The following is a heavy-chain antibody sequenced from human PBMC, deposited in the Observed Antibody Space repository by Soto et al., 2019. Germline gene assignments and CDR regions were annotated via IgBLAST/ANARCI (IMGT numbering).Heavy chain of an antibody. CDR2: INPSVGST. CDR1: GYTFTSYY. V-gene: IGHV1-46*01. Sequence: ASVKVSCKASGYTFTSYYMHWVRQAPGQGLEWMGLINPSVGSTTYAQKFQGRVTMTRDTSTITAYMYLSTLRSEDTVVFYCAISRDSSGAFDVWGQGTMVTVSS. CDR3: AISRDSSGAFDV. J-gene: IGHJ3*01. D-gene: IGHD6-19*01.